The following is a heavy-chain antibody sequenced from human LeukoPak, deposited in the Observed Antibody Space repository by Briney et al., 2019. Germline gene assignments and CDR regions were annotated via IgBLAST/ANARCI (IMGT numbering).Heavy chain of an antibody. Sequence: KSSETLSLTCTVSGGSIRRHCWSWVRQPPGEGLGWIGYIYFSGSTNYNPSLKSRVTISMGTSENQFSLKLSSVTAADTAVYYCARGAAPHYSDYWGQGTLVTVSS. CDR2: IYFSGST. CDR1: GGSIRRHC. V-gene: IGHV4-59*11. CDR3: ARGAAPHYSDY. J-gene: IGHJ4*02. D-gene: IGHD6-6*01.